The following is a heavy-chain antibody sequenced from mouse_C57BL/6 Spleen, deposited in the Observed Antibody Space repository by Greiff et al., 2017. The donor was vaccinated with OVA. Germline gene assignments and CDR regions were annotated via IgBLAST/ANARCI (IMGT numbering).Heavy chain of an antibody. CDR3: AREGFSDYDLYAMDY. D-gene: IGHD2-4*01. Sequence: EVKLVESGGGLVKPGGSLKLSCAASGFTFSDYGMHWVRQAPEKGLEWVAYISSGSSTIYYADTVKGRFTISRDNAKNTLFLQMTSLRSEDTAMYYCAREGFSDYDLYAMDYWGQGTSVTVSS. J-gene: IGHJ4*01. CDR1: GFTFSDYG. CDR2: ISSGSSTI. V-gene: IGHV5-17*01.